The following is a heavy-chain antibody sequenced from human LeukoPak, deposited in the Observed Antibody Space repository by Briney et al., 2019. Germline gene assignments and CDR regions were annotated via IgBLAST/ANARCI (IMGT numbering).Heavy chain of an antibody. D-gene: IGHD1-1*01. J-gene: IGHJ4*02. Sequence: GASVKVPFKTSGYTLTELSIHWVRQAPGKGLEWMGGFDPEDGGAIYAQRFQGRVTMTEDTSTDTAYMELSSLTSEDTAVYFCATLDGPLDYWGQGILVTVSS. CDR1: GYTLTELS. CDR3: ATLDGPLDY. CDR2: FDPEDGGA. V-gene: IGHV1-24*01.